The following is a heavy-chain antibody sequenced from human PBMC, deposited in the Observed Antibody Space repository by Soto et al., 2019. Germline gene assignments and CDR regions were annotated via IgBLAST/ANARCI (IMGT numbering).Heavy chain of an antibody. Sequence: QVQLVQSGAEVKKPGASVKVSCKASGYTFTDYYIHWVRQAPGQGLEWMGWVNPNSGGTNYAQKLQGWVTXXRXTXXSTVYMELSSLKSDGLAVYYCAREGAATANYGMDVWGQGTTVTVS. V-gene: IGHV1-2*04. CDR3: AREGAATANYGMDV. CDR1: GYTFTDYY. CDR2: VNPNSGGT. D-gene: IGHD2-15*01. J-gene: IGHJ6*02.